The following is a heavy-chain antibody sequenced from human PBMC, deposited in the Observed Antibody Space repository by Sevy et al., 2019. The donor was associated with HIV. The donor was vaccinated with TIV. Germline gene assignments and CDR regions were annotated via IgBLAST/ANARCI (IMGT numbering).Heavy chain of an antibody. CDR1: GFTFSGSA. D-gene: IGHD4-4*01. CDR3: TTFLGLVIMTTVTKTSSRSSQDYYYYYGMDV. Sequence: GGSLRLSCAASGFTFSGSAMHWVRQASGKGLEWVGRIRSKANSYATAYAASVKGRFTISRDDSKNTAYLQMNSLKTEDTAVYYCTTFLGLVIMTTVTKTSSRSSQDYYYYYGMDVWGQGTTVTVSS. J-gene: IGHJ6*02. CDR2: IRSKANSYAT. V-gene: IGHV3-73*01.